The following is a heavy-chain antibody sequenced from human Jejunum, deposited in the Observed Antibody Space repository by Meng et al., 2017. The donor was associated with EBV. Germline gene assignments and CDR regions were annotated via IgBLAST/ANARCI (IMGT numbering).Heavy chain of an antibody. Sequence: QVQLVQSGTEVKESGAPVKVSCKAPGYTFTDYYLHWVRQAPGQGLEWMGRVNPNSGVTNYEEKFQGRVTMTRDTYISTSYMEVRRLTSDDTTVYYCARPISGYTYYFDYWGQGTLVTVSS. D-gene: IGHD5-18*01. J-gene: IGHJ4*02. CDR3: ARPISGYTYYFDY. V-gene: IGHV1-2*06. CDR2: VNPNSGVT. CDR1: GYTFTDYY.